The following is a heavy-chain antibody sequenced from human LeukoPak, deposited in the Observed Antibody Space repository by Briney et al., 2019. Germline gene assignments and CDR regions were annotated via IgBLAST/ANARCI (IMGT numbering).Heavy chain of an antibody. J-gene: IGHJ3*02. D-gene: IGHD2-2*02. CDR2: IRYDGSNK. CDR1: GFTFSSYG. CDR3: AKDLSCSSTSCYNVGAFDI. V-gene: IGHV3-30*02. Sequence: GGSLRPSCAASGFTFSSYGMHWVRQAPGKGLEWVAFIRYDGSNKYYADSVKGRFTISRDNSKNTLYLQMNSLRAEDTAVYYCAKDLSCSSTSCYNVGAFDIWGQGTMVTVSS.